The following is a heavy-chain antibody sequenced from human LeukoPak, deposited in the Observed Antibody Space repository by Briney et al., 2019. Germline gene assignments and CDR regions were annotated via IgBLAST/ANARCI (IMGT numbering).Heavy chain of an antibody. CDR3: ARGSSSEFDY. CDR1: GGSISSGGYY. Sequence: KASETLSLTCTVSGGSISSGGYYWSWIRQPPGKGLEWIGYIYHSGSTYYNPSLKSRVTISVDRSKNQFSLKLSSVTAADTAVYYCARGSSSEFDYWGQGTLVTVSS. CDR2: IYHSGST. J-gene: IGHJ4*02. D-gene: IGHD6-13*01. V-gene: IGHV4-30-2*01.